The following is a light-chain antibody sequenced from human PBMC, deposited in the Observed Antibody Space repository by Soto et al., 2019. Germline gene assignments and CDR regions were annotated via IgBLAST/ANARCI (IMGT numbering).Light chain of an antibody. CDR2: SAS. Sequence: DIQMTQSPSSLSASVGDRVTITCRASQSISSYLNWYHQKPGKAPKLLIYSASSLQSGVPSRFSGSGSGTDFTLTISSLQPEDFATYYCQQSYSTPWTFGQETNVEIK. V-gene: IGKV1-39*01. CDR1: QSISSY. J-gene: IGKJ1*01. CDR3: QQSYSTPWT.